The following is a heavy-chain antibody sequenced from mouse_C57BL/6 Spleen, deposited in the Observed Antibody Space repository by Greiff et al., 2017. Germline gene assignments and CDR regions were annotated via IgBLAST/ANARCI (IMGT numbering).Heavy chain of an antibody. CDR1: GYAFSSSW. Sequence: QVQLQQSGPELVKPGASVKISCKASGYAFSSSWMNWVKQRPGKGLEWIGRIYPGDGDTNYNGKFKGKATLTADKSSSTAYMQLSSLTSEDSAVYFCASRGDLDYWGQGTTLTVSS. D-gene: IGHD3-3*01. V-gene: IGHV1-82*01. CDR2: IYPGDGDT. J-gene: IGHJ2*01. CDR3: ASRGDLDY.